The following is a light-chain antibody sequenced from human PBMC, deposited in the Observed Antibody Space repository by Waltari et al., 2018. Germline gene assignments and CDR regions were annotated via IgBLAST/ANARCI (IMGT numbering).Light chain of an antibody. CDR3: QHYVSLPAT. Sequence: EIVLTQSPGTLFLSPGEGATLSCRASPSVRSTLTWYQQKPGQAPRLLIYGASSRATGIPDRFSGSGSGTDFSLTISRLEPDDSAVYFCQHYVSLPATFGQGTKVEIK. J-gene: IGKJ1*01. CDR2: GAS. V-gene: IGKV3-20*01. CDR1: PSVRST.